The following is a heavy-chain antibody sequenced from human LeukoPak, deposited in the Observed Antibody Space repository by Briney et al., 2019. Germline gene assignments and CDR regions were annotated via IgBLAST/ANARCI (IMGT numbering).Heavy chain of an antibody. J-gene: IGHJ4*02. V-gene: IGHV4-39*07. CDR1: GGSISSSSYY. CDR3: ARGVLKYGDYPEALDY. CDR2: IYYSGST. D-gene: IGHD4-17*01. Sequence: PSETRSLTCTVSGGSISSSSYYWGWIRQPPGKGLEWIGSIYYSGSTNYNPSLKSRVTISVDTSKNQFSLKLSSVTAADTAVYYCARGVLKYGDYPEALDYWGQGSLVIVSS.